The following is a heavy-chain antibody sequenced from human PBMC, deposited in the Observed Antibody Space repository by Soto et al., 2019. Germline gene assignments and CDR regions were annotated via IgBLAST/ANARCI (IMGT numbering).Heavy chain of an antibody. CDR1: GYTFTNFA. CDR3: ARDPRLVSDFDARTDWAGFGS. CDR2: INTAKGNT. Sequence: SVKEYCKASGYTFTNFAIHWVRQAPVQGPQWMGWINTAKGNTRYSQNFQGRVTITRDTTANTAFLELSSLTSEDTAVYFCARDPRLVSDFDARTDWAGFGSWGLGTLVTVSS. J-gene: IGHJ4*02. V-gene: IGHV1-3*04. D-gene: IGHD3-9*01.